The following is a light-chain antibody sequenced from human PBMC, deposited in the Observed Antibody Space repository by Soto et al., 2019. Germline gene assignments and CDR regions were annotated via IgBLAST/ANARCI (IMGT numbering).Light chain of an antibody. V-gene: IGKV3-15*01. Sequence: EILMTQSPATLSMSPGERVILSCRASQSVGTNLAWYQQRPGQAPRLLLYGAATRATGIPARFSGSGSGTEFTLTISSLQSEDFAVYFCQQYDTWTWTFGLGTKVDIK. CDR3: QQYDTWTWT. CDR2: GAA. CDR1: QSVGTN. J-gene: IGKJ1*01.